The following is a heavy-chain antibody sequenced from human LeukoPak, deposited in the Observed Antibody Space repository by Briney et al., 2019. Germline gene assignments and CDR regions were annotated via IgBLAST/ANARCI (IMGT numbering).Heavy chain of an antibody. J-gene: IGHJ6*03. CDR2: INPSGCST. Sequence: ASVKVSCKASVYIFTSYYMHWVRQDPGQGLERMGIINPSGCSTRYAQMFQGRDTMTRDSSTSTVYMELSSLRSEDTAVYYCARVSRYSSSWPVGYMDVWGKGTTVTVSS. V-gene: IGHV1-46*01. CDR1: VYIFTSYY. D-gene: IGHD6-13*01. CDR3: ARVSRYSSSWPVGYMDV.